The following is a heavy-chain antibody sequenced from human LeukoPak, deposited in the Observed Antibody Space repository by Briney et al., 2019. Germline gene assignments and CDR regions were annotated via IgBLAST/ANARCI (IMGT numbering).Heavy chain of an antibody. CDR2: VYYSGNT. J-gene: IGHJ4*02. CDR1: GGPISTYY. V-gene: IGHV4-59*01. Sequence: PSETLSLTCTVSGGPISTYYWSWIRQPPGKGLEWIGYVYYSGNTNYNPSLKSRLTISIDTSKNQFSLKLSSVTAADTAVYYCARVGSGCFDFWGQGTLVTVSS. D-gene: IGHD6-19*01. CDR3: ARVGSGCFDF.